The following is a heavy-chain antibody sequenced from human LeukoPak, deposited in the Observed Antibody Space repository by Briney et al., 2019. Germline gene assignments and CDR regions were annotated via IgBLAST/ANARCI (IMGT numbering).Heavy chain of an antibody. CDR1: GFTFSSYS. D-gene: IGHD2-2*01. Sequence: PGGSLRLSCAASGFTFSSYSMNWVRQAPGKGLEWVSSISSSSSYIYYADSVKGRFTISRDNAKNSLYLQMNSLRAEDTAVYYCARDIGDNVLVPVAIALGYWGQGTLVTVSS. J-gene: IGHJ4*02. CDR2: ISSSSSYI. CDR3: ARDIGDNVLVPVAIALGY. V-gene: IGHV3-21*01.